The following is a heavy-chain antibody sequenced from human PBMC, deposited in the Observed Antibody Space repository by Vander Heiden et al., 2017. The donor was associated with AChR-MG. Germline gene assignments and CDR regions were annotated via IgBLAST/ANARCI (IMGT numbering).Heavy chain of an antibody. D-gene: IGHD2-21*02. V-gene: IGHV1-69*01. J-gene: IGHJ4*02. CDR1: GGTFSSYA. Sequence: QVQLVQSGAEVKKPGSSVKVSCKASGGTFSSYAISWVRQAPGQGLEWMGGIIPIFGTANYAQKFQGRVTITADESTSTAYMELSSLRSEDTAVYYCARLVVARTAGDFDYWGQGTLVTVSS. CDR3: ARLVVARTAGDFDY. CDR2: IIPIFGTA.